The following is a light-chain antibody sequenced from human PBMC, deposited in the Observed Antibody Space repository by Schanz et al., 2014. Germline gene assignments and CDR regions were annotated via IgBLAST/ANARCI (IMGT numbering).Light chain of an antibody. CDR1: SSDIGGYNY. CDR2: DVG. CDR3: FSYAGRNTYV. Sequence: QSALTQPASVSGSPGQSITISCTGTSSDIGGYNYVSWYRQLPGKAPKLMIYDVGNRPSGVSHRFSGSKSGNTASLTISGLQAEDEADYYCFSYAGRNTYVFGGGTKLTVL. J-gene: IGLJ3*02. V-gene: IGLV2-14*01.